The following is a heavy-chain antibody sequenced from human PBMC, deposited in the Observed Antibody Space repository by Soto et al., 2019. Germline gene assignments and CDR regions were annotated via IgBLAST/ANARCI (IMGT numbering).Heavy chain of an antibody. Sequence: GGSLRLSCAASGFTSSSYGMHWVRQAPGKGLEWVAVISYDGTDKYYAESVKGRFTISRDNSKNTLFLQMNSLRAEDTAVYYCAKQYHHINYDMDVWGQGTTVTVSS. J-gene: IGHJ6*02. CDR2: ISYDGTDK. D-gene: IGHD2-2*01. V-gene: IGHV3-30*18. CDR3: AKQYHHINYDMDV. CDR1: GFTSSSYG.